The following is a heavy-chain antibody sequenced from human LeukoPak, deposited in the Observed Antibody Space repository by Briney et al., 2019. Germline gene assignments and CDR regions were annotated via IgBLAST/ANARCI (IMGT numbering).Heavy chain of an antibody. Sequence: SETLSLTCTVSGYSISSGYYWGWIRQPPGKGLEWIGSIYHSGSTYYNPSLKSRVTISVDTSKNQFSLKLSSVTAADTAMYYCAKSGGYGLIDYWGQGTLVTVSS. CDR3: AKSGGYGLIDY. CDR2: IYHSGST. V-gene: IGHV4-38-2*02. D-gene: IGHD1-26*01. J-gene: IGHJ4*02. CDR1: GYSISSGYY.